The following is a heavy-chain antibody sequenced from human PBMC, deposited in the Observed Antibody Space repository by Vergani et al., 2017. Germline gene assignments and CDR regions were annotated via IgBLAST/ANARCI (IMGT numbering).Heavy chain of an antibody. D-gene: IGHD6-13*01. V-gene: IGHV3-48*04. J-gene: IGHJ4*02. CDR1: GFTFSSYS. Sequence: VQLVESGGGVVQPGRSLRLSCAASGFTFSSYSMNWVRQAPGKGLEWVSYISSSSSTIYYADSVKGRFTISRDNAKNSLYLQMNSLRAEDTAVYYCARGIAAAGTGYFDYWGQGTLVTVSS. CDR3: ARGIAAAGTGYFDY. CDR2: ISSSSSTI.